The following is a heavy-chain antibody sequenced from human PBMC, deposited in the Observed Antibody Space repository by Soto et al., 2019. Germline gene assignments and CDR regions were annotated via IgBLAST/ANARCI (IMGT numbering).Heavy chain of an antibody. D-gene: IGHD3-16*01. Sequence: PSETLSLTCTVSGGSISSGDYYWSWIRQPPGKGLEWIGYIYYSGGTYYNPSLKSRVTISVDTSKNQFSLKLSSVTAADTAVYYCARGDPSDYDPTSLDYWGQGTLVTVSS. V-gene: IGHV4-30-4*01. CDR2: IYYSGGT. CDR3: ARGDPSDYDPTSLDY. J-gene: IGHJ4*02. CDR1: GGSISSGDYY.